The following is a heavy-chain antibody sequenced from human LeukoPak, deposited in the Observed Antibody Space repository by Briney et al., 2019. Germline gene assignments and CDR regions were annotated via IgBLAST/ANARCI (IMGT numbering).Heavy chain of an antibody. CDR2: IYYSEST. V-gene: IGHV4-59*12. CDR3: ARGGPSSSWPYYYYYGMDV. Sequence: SETLSLTCTVSGGPISSYYWSWIRQPPGKGLEWIGYIYYSESTNYNPSPKSRVTISVDTSKNQFSLKLSSVTAADTAVYYCARGGPSSSWPYYYYYGMDVWGQGTTVTVSS. D-gene: IGHD6-13*01. CDR1: GGPISSYY. J-gene: IGHJ6*02.